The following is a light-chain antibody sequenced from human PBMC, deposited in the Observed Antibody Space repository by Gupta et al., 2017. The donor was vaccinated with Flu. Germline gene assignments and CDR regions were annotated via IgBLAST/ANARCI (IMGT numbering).Light chain of an antibody. CDR1: QSVSSN. J-gene: IGKJ3*01. V-gene: IGKV3-15*01. Sequence: EIVMTQSPXXLSVSPGERATLSCRASQSVSSNLAWYQQKPGQAPRLLIYGASTRATGIPARFSGSGSGTEFTLTISSLQSEDFAVYYCQQYNNWPPRVTFGPGTKVEIK. CDR2: GAS. CDR3: QQYNNWPPRVT.